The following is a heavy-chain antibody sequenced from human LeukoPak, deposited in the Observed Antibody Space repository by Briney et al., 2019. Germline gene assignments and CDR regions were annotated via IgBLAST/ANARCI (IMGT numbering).Heavy chain of an antibody. D-gene: IGHD4-23*01. Sequence: GGSLRLSCVASGFTFSDYTMHWVRQAPGKALEWVSSINSGNNYIYYADSVKGRFTISRDNAKNSLFLQMNSLRAEDTAVYYCTREQDREASATVVGDYWGQGTLVTVSS. CDR2: INSGNNYI. CDR3: TREQDREASATVVGDY. CDR1: GFTFSDYT. V-gene: IGHV3-21*01. J-gene: IGHJ4*02.